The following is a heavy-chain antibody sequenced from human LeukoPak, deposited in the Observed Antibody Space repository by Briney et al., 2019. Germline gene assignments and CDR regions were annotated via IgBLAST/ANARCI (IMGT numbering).Heavy chain of an antibody. Sequence: GASVTVSFKASGYTLTVYYIHWVRQAPGQGLEWMGWISPSSGGTNFAQKFQGRVTMTRDTSINTAYMELSRLGSDDTAVYYCARGDSSGWYGFGRTGGWFDPWGQGTLVTVTS. CDR2: ISPSSGGT. D-gene: IGHD6-19*01. V-gene: IGHV1-2*02. CDR3: ARGDSSGWYGFGRTGGWFDP. J-gene: IGHJ5*02. CDR1: GYTLTVYY.